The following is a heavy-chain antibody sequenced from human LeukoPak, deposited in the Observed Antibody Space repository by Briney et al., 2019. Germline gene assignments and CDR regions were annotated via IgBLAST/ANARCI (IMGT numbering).Heavy chain of an antibody. V-gene: IGHV5-51*01. CDR3: ASLVLYDALDI. CDR2: IYPGDSDT. D-gene: IGHD3-10*01. Sequence: GESLKISCKGSGYSFTSYWNGWVRQMPGKGLESMGIIYPGDSDTRYSPSFQGQVTISADKSISTAYLQWSSLKASDTAMYYCASLVLYDALDIWGQGTMVTVSS. J-gene: IGHJ3*02. CDR1: GYSFTSYW.